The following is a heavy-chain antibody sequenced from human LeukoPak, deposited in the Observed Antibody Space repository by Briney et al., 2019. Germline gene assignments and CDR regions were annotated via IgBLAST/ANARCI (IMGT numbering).Heavy chain of an antibody. CDR1: GFTFSSYG. Sequence: PGRSLRLSCAASGFTFSSYGMHWVRQAPGKGLEWVAVIWYDGSNKYYADSVKGRFTISRDNSKNTLYLQMNSLRAEDTAVYYCAREVVAATLDYWGQGTLVTVSS. J-gene: IGHJ4*02. D-gene: IGHD2-15*01. CDR3: AREVVAATLDY. CDR2: IWYDGSNK. V-gene: IGHV3-33*01.